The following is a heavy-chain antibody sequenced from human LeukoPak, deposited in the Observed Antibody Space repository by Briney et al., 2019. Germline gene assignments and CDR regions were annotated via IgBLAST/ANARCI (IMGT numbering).Heavy chain of an antibody. CDR2: ISAGSSTT. J-gene: IGHJ3*02. CDR1: GLTFSTYS. V-gene: IGHV3-48*02. CDR3: ARVRGLFGAYAVLDAFDM. D-gene: IGHD4-17*01. Sequence: GGSLRLSCAASGLTFSTYSMNWVRQAPGKGLEWVSYISAGSSTTYYADSVKGRFTIPRDNAKNSLYLQMNSLKDEDTAVYYCARVRGLFGAYAVLDAFDMWGQGTMVTVSS.